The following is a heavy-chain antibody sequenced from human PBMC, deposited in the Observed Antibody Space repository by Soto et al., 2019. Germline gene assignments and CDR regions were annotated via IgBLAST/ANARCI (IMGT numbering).Heavy chain of an antibody. D-gene: IGHD4-4*01. CDR1: GNSVSSTSAA. Sequence: SQTLSLTCAISGNSVSSTSAAWHWIRQSPSRGLEWLGRTYYRSKWYNDYAVSVKSRITINPDTSKNQFSLQLSAVTPEDTAVYYCATEDGYSSRGGNWFDPWGQGTLVTVSS. V-gene: IGHV6-1*01. CDR2: TYYRSKWYN. J-gene: IGHJ5*02. CDR3: ATEDGYSSRGGNWFDP.